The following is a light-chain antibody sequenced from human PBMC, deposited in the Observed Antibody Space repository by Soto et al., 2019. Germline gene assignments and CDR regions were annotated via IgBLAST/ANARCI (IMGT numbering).Light chain of an antibody. V-gene: IGKV1-5*01. CDR1: QSISSW. CDR3: QQYNSYPWT. J-gene: IGKJ1*01. Sequence: SHMVQSRCSLCASVVGGVTNTCLASQSISSWLAWYQQKPGKAPKLLIYDASNLESGVPSRFSGSESGTEFTLTISSLQPDDFATYYCQQYNSYPWTFGQGTKVDIK. CDR2: DAS.